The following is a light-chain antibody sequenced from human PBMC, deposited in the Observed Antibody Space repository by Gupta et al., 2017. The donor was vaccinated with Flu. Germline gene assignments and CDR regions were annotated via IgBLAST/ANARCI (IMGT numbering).Light chain of an antibody. CDR2: DVS. J-gene: IGLJ2*01. CDR1: SSDVGDYKN. Sequence: SALTQPASVSGSPGQSMTISCTGTSSDVGDYKNVSWYQQHPGEAPKLMIYDVSYRPSGVSNRFSGSKSGNTASLTISGLQAEDEADYYCSSYTSTNTLQVIVGGGTRLTVL. V-gene: IGLV2-14*03. CDR3: SSYTSTNTLQVI.